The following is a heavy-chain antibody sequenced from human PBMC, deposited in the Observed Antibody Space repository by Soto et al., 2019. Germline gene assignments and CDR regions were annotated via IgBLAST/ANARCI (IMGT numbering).Heavy chain of an antibody. V-gene: IGHV4-34*01. CDR2: INHSGST. J-gene: IGHJ5*02. CDR3: ARRESAPPPVRFDP. Sequence: PSDTLSPTFDDYGGPFSDFYWSGIRQPPGEGLEWIGEINHSGSTNYNPSLKSQVTISVKPPKNQFSLKLSSVTAADTAVYYCARRESAPPPVRFDPWGQGTLVTVSS. CDR1: GGPFSDFY.